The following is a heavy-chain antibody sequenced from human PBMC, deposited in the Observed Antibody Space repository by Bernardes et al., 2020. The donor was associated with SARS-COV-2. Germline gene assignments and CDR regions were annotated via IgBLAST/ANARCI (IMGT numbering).Heavy chain of an antibody. CDR1: GYSFTSYW. D-gene: IGHD1-26*01. CDR2: IDPSDSYT. CDR3: ARWEWGASHAFDI. J-gene: IGHJ3*02. Sequence: GESLKISCKGSGYSFTSYWISWVRQMPGKGLEWMGRIDPSDSYTNYSPSFQGHVTISADKSISTAYLQWSSLKASDTAMYYCARWEWGASHAFDIWGQGTMVTVSS. V-gene: IGHV5-10-1*01.